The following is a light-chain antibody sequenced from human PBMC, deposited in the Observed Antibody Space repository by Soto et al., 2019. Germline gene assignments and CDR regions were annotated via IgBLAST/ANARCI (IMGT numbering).Light chain of an antibody. J-gene: IGKJ1*01. Sequence: DIQMTQSPPSLSASVGDRVTITCRASQGIRKDLGWYQQKPGKAPKGLIFAASSLQSGVPSRFSGSGSGTEFTLTISSLQPEDSATYYCLQHNSYPWTFVQGTKVEIK. CDR3: LQHNSYPWT. CDR1: QGIRKD. CDR2: AAS. V-gene: IGKV1-17*01.